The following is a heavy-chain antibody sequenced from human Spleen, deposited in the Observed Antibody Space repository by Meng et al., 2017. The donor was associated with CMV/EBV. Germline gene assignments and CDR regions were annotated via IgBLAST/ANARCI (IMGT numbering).Heavy chain of an antibody. CDR3: ARDPRGYSYPRPAFDI. CDR2: VSDSGSTI. D-gene: IGHD5-18*01. CDR1: GFTFSRYP. V-gene: IGHV3-48*04. J-gene: IGHJ3*02. Sequence: GESLKISCAASGFTFSRYPMNWVRQAPGEGLEWVSYVSDSGSTIYYTDSVKGRFTISRDNAKNSLYLQMNSLRAEDTAVYYCARDPRGYSYPRPAFDIWGQGTMLTVSS.